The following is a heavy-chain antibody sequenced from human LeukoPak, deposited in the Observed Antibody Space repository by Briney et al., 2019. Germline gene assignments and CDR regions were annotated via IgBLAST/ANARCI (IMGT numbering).Heavy chain of an antibody. CDR2: IKQDGSEK. CDR3: ARVLIRYFDWLFPPDAFDI. V-gene: IGHV3-7*01. CDR1: GFTFSSYS. D-gene: IGHD3-9*01. J-gene: IGHJ3*02. Sequence: PGGSLRLSCAASGFTFSSYSMSWVRQAPGKGLEWVANIKQDGSEKYYVDSVKGRFTISRDNAKNSLYLQMNSLRAEDTAVYYCARVLIRYFDWLFPPDAFDIWGQGTMVTVSS.